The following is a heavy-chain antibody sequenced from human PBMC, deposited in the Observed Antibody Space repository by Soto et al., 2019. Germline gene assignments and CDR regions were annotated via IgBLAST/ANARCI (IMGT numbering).Heavy chain of an antibody. CDR3: ARDIWGYYDSTAYYGGIGAFDI. V-gene: IGHV1-18*04. CDR1: GYTFTSYG. J-gene: IGHJ3*02. CDR2: ISAYNGNT. Sequence: ASVKVSCKASGYTFTSYGISWVRQAPGQGLEWMGWISAYNGNTNYAQKLQGRVTMTTDTSTSTAYMELRSLRSDDTAVYYCARDIWGYYDSTAYYGGIGAFDIWGQGTMVTVSS. D-gene: IGHD3-22*01.